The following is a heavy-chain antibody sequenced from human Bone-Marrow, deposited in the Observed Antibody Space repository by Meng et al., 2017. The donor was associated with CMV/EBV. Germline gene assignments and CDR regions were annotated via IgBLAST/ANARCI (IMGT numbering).Heavy chain of an antibody. CDR3: AKGTKSSYCSSTSCYPYYFDY. V-gene: IGHV3-23*03. CDR1: GFTFSSYA. Sequence: GESLKISCAASGFTFSSYAMSWVRQAPGKGLKWVSVIYSGGSSTYYADSVKGRFTISRDNSKNTLYLQMNSLRAEDTAVYYCAKGTKSSYCSSTSCYPYYFDYWGQGPLVTVSS. J-gene: IGHJ4*02. CDR2: IYSGGSST. D-gene: IGHD2-2*01.